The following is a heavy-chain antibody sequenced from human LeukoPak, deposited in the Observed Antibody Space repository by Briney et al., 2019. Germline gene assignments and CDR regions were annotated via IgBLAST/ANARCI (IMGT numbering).Heavy chain of an antibody. CDR1: GFTFSSYS. CDR3: AREYCSGGSCYSDAFDI. Sequence: GGSLRLSCAASGFTFSSYSMNWVRQAPGKGLEWVSSISSSSSYIYYADSVKGRFTISRDNAKNSLYLQMNSLRAEDTAVYYCAREYCSGGSCYSDAFDIWGQGTMVTVSP. CDR2: ISSSSSYI. D-gene: IGHD2-15*01. J-gene: IGHJ3*02. V-gene: IGHV3-21*01.